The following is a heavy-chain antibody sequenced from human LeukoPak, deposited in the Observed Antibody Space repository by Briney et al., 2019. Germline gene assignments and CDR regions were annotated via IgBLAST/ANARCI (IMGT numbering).Heavy chain of an antibody. CDR2: IYYSGST. D-gene: IGHD3-3*01. V-gene: IGHV4-61*08. Sequence: SQTLSLTCTVSGGTISSGGYYWSWIRQPPGKVLEWIGYIYYSGSTKYNPSLKSRVTISVDTSNNQVSLKLSSVTAADTAVYYCARGRFLDAFDIWGQGTMVTVSS. J-gene: IGHJ3*02. CDR1: GGTISSGGYY. CDR3: ARGRFLDAFDI.